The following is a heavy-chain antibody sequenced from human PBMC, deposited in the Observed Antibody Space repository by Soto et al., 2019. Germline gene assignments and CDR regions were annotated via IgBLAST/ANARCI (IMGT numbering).Heavy chain of an antibody. CDR1: GYSFTNYW. D-gene: IGHD3-3*01. J-gene: IGHJ4*02. V-gene: IGHV5-10-1*03. Sequence: EVQLVQSGAVVIKPGQSLRISCEASGYSFTNYWISWVRQMPGKGLEWIGRVHPSDFYTDYSPSFEGRVIISSDKFIGTAYLNWGGLNASDSAMYYCARHSGGLSESHEFDHWGQGTLVTVSS. CDR2: VHPSDFYT. CDR3: ARHSGGLSESHEFDH.